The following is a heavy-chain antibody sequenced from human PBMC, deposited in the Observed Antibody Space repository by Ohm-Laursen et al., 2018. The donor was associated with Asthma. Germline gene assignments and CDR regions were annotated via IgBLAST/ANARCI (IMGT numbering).Heavy chain of an antibody. D-gene: IGHD3-3*01. CDR1: GGSISSYY. J-gene: IGHJ3*02. Sequence: TLSLTCTVSGGSISSYYWSWIRQPPGKGLEWIGYIYYSGSTNYNPSLKSRVTISVDTSKNQFSLKLSSVTAADTAVYYCARAPNDFWSGYYTGKDAFDIWGQGTMVTVSS. CDR3: ARAPNDFWSGYYTGKDAFDI. V-gene: IGHV4-59*01. CDR2: IYYSGST.